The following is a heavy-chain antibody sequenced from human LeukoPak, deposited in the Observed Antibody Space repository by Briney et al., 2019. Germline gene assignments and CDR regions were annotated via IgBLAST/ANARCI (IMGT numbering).Heavy chain of an antibody. CDR2: ISFDGGNK. V-gene: IGHV3-30-3*01. CDR1: GFTFSMSA. D-gene: IGHD6-13*01. CDR3: ARGRAGIAAAGFDY. J-gene: IGHJ4*02. Sequence: GGSLRLSCATSGFTFSMSAMRWVRLAPGKGLDWVAVISFDGGNKFYADSVKGRFSISRDNSKNTLYLQMNSLGLDDTAVYFCARGRAGIAAAGFDYWGQGTLVTASS.